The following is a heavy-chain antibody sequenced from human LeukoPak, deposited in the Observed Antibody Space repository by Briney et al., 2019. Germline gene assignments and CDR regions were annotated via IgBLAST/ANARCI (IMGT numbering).Heavy chain of an antibody. CDR1: GGSISSGSYY. CDR2: IYTSGST. V-gene: IGHV4-61*02. Sequence: SETLSLTCTVSGGSISSGSYYWSWIRQPAGKGLEWIGRIYTSGSTNYNPSLKSRVTISVDTSKNQFSLKLSSVTAADTAVYYCARDYYYDSSGYYADDAFDIWGQGTMVTVSS. CDR3: ARDYYYDSSGYYADDAFDI. J-gene: IGHJ3*02. D-gene: IGHD3-22*01.